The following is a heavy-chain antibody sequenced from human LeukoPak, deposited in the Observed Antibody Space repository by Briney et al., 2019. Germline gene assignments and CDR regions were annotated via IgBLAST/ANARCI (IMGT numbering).Heavy chain of an antibody. Sequence: KPSETLSLTCAVYGGSFSGYYWSWIRQPPGKGLEWIGEINHSGSTNYNPSLKSRVTISVDTSKNQLSLKLSSVTAADTAVYYCARGLGSGLNYGMDVWGQGTTVTVSS. J-gene: IGHJ6*02. V-gene: IGHV4-34*01. CDR2: INHSGST. CDR1: GGSFSGYY. CDR3: ARGLGSGLNYGMDV. D-gene: IGHD6-19*01.